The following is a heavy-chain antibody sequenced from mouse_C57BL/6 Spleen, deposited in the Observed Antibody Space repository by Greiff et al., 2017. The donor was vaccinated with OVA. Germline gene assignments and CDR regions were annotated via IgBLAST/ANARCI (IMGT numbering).Heavy chain of an antibody. J-gene: IGHJ4*01. Sequence: EVKVEESGGGLVQPGGSLSLSCAASGFPFTDYYMSWVRQPPGKALEWLGFIRNNANGYTTECSAPVKGRFTMSRDNSQSILYLQINALRSEDSAAYYCASYDPFYAMDYWGQGTSVTVSA. D-gene: IGHD2-3*01. CDR3: ASYDPFYAMDY. CDR1: GFPFTDYY. V-gene: IGHV7-3*01. CDR2: IRNNANGYTT.